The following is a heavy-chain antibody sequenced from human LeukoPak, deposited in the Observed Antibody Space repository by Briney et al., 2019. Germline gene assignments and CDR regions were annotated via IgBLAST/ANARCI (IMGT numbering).Heavy chain of an antibody. D-gene: IGHD3-16*02. Sequence: SETLSLTCAVYGGSFSGYYWSWIRQPPGRGLEWIGEINHSGSTNYNPSLKSRVTISVDTSKNQFSLKLSSVTAADTAVYYCVRGLYHDTIFQHWGQGTLVTVSS. CDR1: GGSFSGYY. CDR2: INHSGST. V-gene: IGHV4-34*01. J-gene: IGHJ1*01. CDR3: VRGLYHDTIFQH.